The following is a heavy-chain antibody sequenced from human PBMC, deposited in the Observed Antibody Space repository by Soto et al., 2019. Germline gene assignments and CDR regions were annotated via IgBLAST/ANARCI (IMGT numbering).Heavy chain of an antibody. CDR2: FDPEDGET. V-gene: IGHV1-24*01. Sequence: ASVKVSCKVSGYTLTELSMHWVRQAPGKGLEWTGGFDPEDGETIYAQKFQGRVTMTEDTSTDTAYMELSSLRSEDTAVYYCATGSPLTGYYLTDYWGQGTLVTVSS. CDR3: ATGSPLTGYYLTDY. J-gene: IGHJ4*02. D-gene: IGHD3-9*01. CDR1: GYTLTELS.